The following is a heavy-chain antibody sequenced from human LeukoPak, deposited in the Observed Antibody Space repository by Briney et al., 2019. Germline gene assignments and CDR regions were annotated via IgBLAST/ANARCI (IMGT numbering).Heavy chain of an antibody. CDR2: INSDGSST. D-gene: IGHD1-1*01. V-gene: IGHV3-74*01. J-gene: IGHJ4*02. CDR1: GFTFSSYW. CDR3: ARRGTGGDFDY. Sequence: GGSLRLSCAASGFTFSSYWMHWVRQAPGKGLVWVSRINSDGSSTIYADSVKGRFTISRDNAKNTLYLQMNSLRAEDTAVYYCARRGTGGDFDYWGQGTLVTVSS.